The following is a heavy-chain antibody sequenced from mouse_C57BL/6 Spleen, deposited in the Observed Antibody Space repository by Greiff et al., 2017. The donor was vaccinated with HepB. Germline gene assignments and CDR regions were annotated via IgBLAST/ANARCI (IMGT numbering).Heavy chain of an antibody. Sequence: QVQLKESGPELVKPGASVKISCKASGYAFSSSWMNWVKQRPGKGLEWIGRIYPGDGDTNYNGKFKGKATLTADKSSSTAYMQLSSLTSEDSAVYFCARYETAQATNYWGQGTTLTVSS. J-gene: IGHJ2*01. CDR2: IYPGDGDT. CDR3: ARYETAQATNY. V-gene: IGHV1-82*01. D-gene: IGHD3-2*02. CDR1: GYAFSSSW.